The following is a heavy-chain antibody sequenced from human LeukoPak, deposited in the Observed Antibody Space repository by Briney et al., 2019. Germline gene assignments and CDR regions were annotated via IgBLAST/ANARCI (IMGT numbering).Heavy chain of an antibody. Sequence: GGSLRLSCAASGLTVSTNYMSSVRQAPGQGLESFSVIYNGGGTYYPDSVKGRFTISRDNSKNTLYLQMNSLRAEATAVYYCARLSRSPSSGWPFDYWGQGTLVTVSS. CDR2: IYNGGGT. J-gene: IGHJ4*02. CDR3: ARLSRSPSSGWPFDY. CDR1: GLTVSTNY. V-gene: IGHV3-53*01. D-gene: IGHD6-19*01.